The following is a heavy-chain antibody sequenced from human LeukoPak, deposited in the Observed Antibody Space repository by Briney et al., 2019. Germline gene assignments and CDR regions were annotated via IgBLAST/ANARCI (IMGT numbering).Heavy chain of an antibody. D-gene: IGHD1-26*01. Sequence: GASVKVSCKASAYTLTTFRINWVRQAPGQGLEWMGRIIPILGIANYAQKFQGRVTITADKSTSTAYMELSSLRSEDTAVYYCARALVGAFAFDIWGQGTMVTVSS. J-gene: IGHJ3*02. CDR2: IIPILGIA. V-gene: IGHV1-69*04. CDR1: AYTLTTFR. CDR3: ARALVGAFAFDI.